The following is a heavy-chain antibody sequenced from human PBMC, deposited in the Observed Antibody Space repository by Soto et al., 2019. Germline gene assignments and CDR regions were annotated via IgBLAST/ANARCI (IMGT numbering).Heavy chain of an antibody. J-gene: IGHJ4*02. D-gene: IGHD6-13*01. V-gene: IGHV1-18*01. Sequence: QVQLVQSGAEVKKPGASVKVSCKASGYTFTSYGISWVRQAPGQGLEWMGWISAYNGNTNYAQKLQGRVTMTTDTPTSTADMELRRLRPDDTAVYYCARLGASIAAAGTLAYWGQGTLVTVSS. CDR1: GYTFTSYG. CDR2: ISAYNGNT. CDR3: ARLGASIAAAGTLAY.